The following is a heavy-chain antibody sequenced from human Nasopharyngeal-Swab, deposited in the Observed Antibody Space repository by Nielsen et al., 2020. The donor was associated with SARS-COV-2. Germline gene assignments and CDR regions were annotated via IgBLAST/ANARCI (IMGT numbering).Heavy chain of an antibody. CDR2: INPSGGST. CDR1: GYTFTSYY. D-gene: IGHD3-10*01. V-gene: IGHV1-46*01. CDR3: ARAPPHSWFGELPSNGMDV. J-gene: IGHJ6*02. Sequence: ASVKVSCKASGYTFTSYYMHWVRQAPGQGLEWMGIINPSGGSTSYAQKFQGRVTMTRDTSTSTVYMELSSLRSEDTAVYYCARAPPHSWFGELPSNGMDVWDQGTTVTVSS.